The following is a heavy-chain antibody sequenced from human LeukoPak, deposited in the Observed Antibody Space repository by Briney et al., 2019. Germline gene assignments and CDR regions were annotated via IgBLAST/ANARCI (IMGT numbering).Heavy chain of an antibody. Sequence: GGSLRLSCAASGFTFSNAWMSWVRQAPGKGLEWVGCIKSKTDGGTTDYAAPVKGRFTISRDDSKDTLYLQMNSLRTEDTAVYYCTSLRGSSSQYFQYWGQGTPGHRLL. CDR2: IKSKTDGGTT. CDR3: TSLRGSSSQYFQY. CDR1: GFTFSNAW. D-gene: IGHD6-13*01. V-gene: IGHV3-15*01. J-gene: IGHJ1*01.